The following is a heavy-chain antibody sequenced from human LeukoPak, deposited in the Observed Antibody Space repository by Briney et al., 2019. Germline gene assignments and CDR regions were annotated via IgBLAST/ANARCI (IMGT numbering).Heavy chain of an antibody. D-gene: IGHD3-3*01. J-gene: IGHJ4*02. V-gene: IGHV4-39*07. Sequence: KPSETLSLTCTVSGGSISSSSYYWGWIRQPPGKGLEWIGSIYYSGSTYYNPSLKSRVTISVDTSKNQFSLKLSSVTAADTAVYYCAREGFWSGYADYWGQGTLVTVSS. CDR1: GGSISSSSYY. CDR3: AREGFWSGYADY. CDR2: IYYSGST.